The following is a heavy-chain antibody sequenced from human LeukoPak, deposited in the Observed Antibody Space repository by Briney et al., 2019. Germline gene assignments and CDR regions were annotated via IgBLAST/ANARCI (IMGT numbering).Heavy chain of an antibody. Sequence: GASVKVSCKASGYTFISYYMHWVRQAPGQGLEWMGIINPSGGTTSYAQKFQGRVTMTRNTSISTAYMELSGLRSEDTAVYYCARGCFLRRGRSTSCYNDYWGQGTLVTVSS. D-gene: IGHD2-2*02. CDR2: INPSGGTT. CDR3: ARGCFLRRGRSTSCYNDY. V-gene: IGHV1-46*01. J-gene: IGHJ4*02. CDR1: GYTFISYY.